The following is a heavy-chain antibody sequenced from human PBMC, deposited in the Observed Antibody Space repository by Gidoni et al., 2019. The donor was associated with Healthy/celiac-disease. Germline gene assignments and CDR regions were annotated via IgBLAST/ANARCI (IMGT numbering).Heavy chain of an antibody. J-gene: IGHJ5*02. CDR1: GFTFSSYG. D-gene: IGHD6-6*01. V-gene: IGHV3-30*02. CDR2: IRYDGSNK. Sequence: QVQLVESGGGVVQPGGSLRLSCAASGFTFSSYGMHWVRQAPGKGLAWVAFIRYDGSNKYYADSVKGRFTISRDNSKNTLYLQMNSLRAEDTAVYYCAKAARGAARFGFDPWGQGTLVTVSS. CDR3: AKAARGAARFGFDP.